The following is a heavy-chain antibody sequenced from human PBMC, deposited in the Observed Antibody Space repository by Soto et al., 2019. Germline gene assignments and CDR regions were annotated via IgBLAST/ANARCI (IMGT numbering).Heavy chain of an antibody. V-gene: IGHV4-59*01. Sequence: QVQLQESGPGLVKPSETLSLTCTVSGGSIGSYYWSWLRQPPGKGLEWIGYIYYTGSAIYSPSLNSRVTMSLDTSNNQYSLKLMSETAADTAVYYCASPPLPAGESIYAVDIWGQGTVVSVSS. CDR1: GGSIGSYY. D-gene: IGHD3-3*02. J-gene: IGHJ3*02. CDR2: IYYTGSA. CDR3: ASPPLPAGESIYAVDI.